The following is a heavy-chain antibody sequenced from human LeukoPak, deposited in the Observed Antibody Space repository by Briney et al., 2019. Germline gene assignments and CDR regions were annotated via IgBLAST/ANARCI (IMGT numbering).Heavy chain of an antibody. D-gene: IGHD3-3*01. V-gene: IGHV1-58*02. CDR1: GFTFTSSA. CDR3: AADNPLSVLRFYH. Sequence: GTSVKVSCKASGFTFTSSAMQWVRQPRGQRLEWIGWIVVGSGNTNYAQKFQERVTITRDMSTSTAYMELSSLRSEDTAVYYCAADNPLSVLRFYHWGQGTLVTVSS. CDR2: IVVGSGNT. J-gene: IGHJ4*02.